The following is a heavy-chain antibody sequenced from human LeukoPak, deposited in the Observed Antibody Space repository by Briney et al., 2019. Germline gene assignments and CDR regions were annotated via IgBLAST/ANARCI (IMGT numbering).Heavy chain of an antibody. D-gene: IGHD6-6*01. V-gene: IGHV3-43D*03. J-gene: IGHJ4*02. Sequence: GGSLRLSCAASGFTFDDYAMHWVRQAPGKGLEWVSLISWDGGSTYYADSVKGRFTISRDNSKNSLYLQMNSLRAEDTAVYYCARGGVYSSSAPDYWGQGTLVTVSS. CDR1: GFTFDDYA. CDR2: ISWDGGST. CDR3: ARGGVYSSSAPDY.